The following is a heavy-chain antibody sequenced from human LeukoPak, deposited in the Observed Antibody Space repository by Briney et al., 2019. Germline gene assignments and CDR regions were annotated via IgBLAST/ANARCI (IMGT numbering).Heavy chain of an antibody. CDR1: GFTFSSYW. CDR2: IKQDGSEK. J-gene: IGHJ4*02. CDR3: ARVSGRIAARPDFDY. V-gene: IGHV3-7*01. D-gene: IGHD6-6*01. Sequence: GGSLRLSCAASGFTFSSYWMSWVRQAPGKGLEWVANIKQDGSEKYYVDSVKGRFTISRDNAKNSLYLQMNSLRAEDTAVYYCARVSGRIAARPDFDYWGQGTLVTVSS.